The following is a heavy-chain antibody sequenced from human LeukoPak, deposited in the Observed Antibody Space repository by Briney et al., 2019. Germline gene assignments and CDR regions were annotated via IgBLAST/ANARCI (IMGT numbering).Heavy chain of an antibody. CDR2: ISSSSSYI. D-gene: IGHD2-15*01. Sequence: GGSLRLSCAASGFTVSSNYMSWVRQAPGKGLEWVSSISSSSSYIYYADSVKGRFTISRDNAENSVYLQMNSLRAEDTAVYYCARRYCSGGSCLDYWGQGTLVTVSS. J-gene: IGHJ4*02. CDR3: ARRYCSGGSCLDY. V-gene: IGHV3-21*01. CDR1: GFTVSSNY.